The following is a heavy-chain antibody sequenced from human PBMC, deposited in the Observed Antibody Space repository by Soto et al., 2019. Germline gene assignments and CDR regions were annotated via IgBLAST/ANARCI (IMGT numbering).Heavy chain of an antibody. D-gene: IGHD4-17*01. CDR2: INHSGST. V-gene: IGHV4-34*01. CDR3: ARSYGDYVTCYYYNGLDV. Sequence: SDTQSHTYAAYHGYFIGYDENWIRQPPGKGLEWIREINHSGSTNYNSSLKSRVTISVDTSKNQFSLKLSSVTAADTSVYYCARSYGDYVTCYYYNGLDVWGQGTTVTVSS. J-gene: IGHJ6*02. CDR1: HGYFIGYD.